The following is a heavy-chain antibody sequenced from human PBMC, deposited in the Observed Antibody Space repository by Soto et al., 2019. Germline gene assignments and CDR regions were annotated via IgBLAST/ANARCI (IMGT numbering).Heavy chain of an antibody. J-gene: IGHJ4*02. Sequence: PSETLSLTCTVSGGSISSYYWSWIRQPPGKGLEWIGYIYYSGSTNYNPSLKSRVTISVDTSKNQFSLKLSSVTAADTAVYYCAREVVAAAGTIDYWGQGTLVTVSS. D-gene: IGHD6-13*01. CDR2: IYYSGST. CDR1: GGSISSYY. CDR3: AREVVAAAGTIDY. V-gene: IGHV4-59*01.